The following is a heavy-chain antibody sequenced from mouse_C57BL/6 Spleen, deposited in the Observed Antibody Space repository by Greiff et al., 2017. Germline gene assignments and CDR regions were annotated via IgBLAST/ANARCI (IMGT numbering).Heavy chain of an antibody. CDR2: ISRGSSTL. Sequence: DVQLVESGGGLVKPGGSLKLSCAASGFTFSASGMHWVRQAPEKGLEWVAYISRGSSTLYYADTVKGRFTISRDNAKNTLFLQMTSLRSEDTAMYYCARMAGTFYYWGQGTTLTFSS. V-gene: IGHV5-17*01. CDR1: GFTFSASG. D-gene: IGHD4-1*01. CDR3: ARMAGTFYY. J-gene: IGHJ2*01.